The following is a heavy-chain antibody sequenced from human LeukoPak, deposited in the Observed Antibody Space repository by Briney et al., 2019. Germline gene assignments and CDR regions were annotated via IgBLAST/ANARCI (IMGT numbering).Heavy chain of an antibody. CDR1: GYTFTSYD. D-gene: IGHD3-9*01. V-gene: IGHV1-8*01. J-gene: IGHJ4*02. CDR3: ATAPSRLRYFDWLLYGGGDY. CDR2: MNPNSGNT. Sequence: ASVKVSCKASGYTFTSYDINWVRQATGQGLEWMGWMNPNSGNTGYAQKFQGRVTMTRNTSISTAYMELSSLRSEDTAVYYCATAPSRLRYFDWLLYGGGDYWGQGTPVTVSS.